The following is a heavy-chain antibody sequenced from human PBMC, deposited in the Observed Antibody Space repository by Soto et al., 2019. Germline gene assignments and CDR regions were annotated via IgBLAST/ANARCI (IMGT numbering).Heavy chain of an antibody. J-gene: IGHJ4*01. Sequence: QVQLVESGGGVVQPGRSLRLSCAASGFTFSSYGMHWVRQAPGKGLEWVAVIWYGGSNKYYADAVKGRFTISRDNSKNTLYLQMNSLRAEDTAVYYCARGREYGGGGDDYWGHGTLGTVSS. D-gene: IGHD3-10*01. CDR1: GFTFSSYG. V-gene: IGHV3-33*01. CDR3: ARGREYGGGGDDY. CDR2: IWYGGSNK.